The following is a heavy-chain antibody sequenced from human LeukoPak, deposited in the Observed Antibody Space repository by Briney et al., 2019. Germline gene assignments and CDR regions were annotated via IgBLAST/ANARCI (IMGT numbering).Heavy chain of an antibody. V-gene: IGHV1-18*04. D-gene: IGHD2-15*01. Sequence: ASVKVSFKSSGYTFTSYGISWVRQAPGQGLEWMGWISAYNGNTNYAQKLQGRVTMTTDTSTSTAYRELRSLRSDDTAVYYYARDRGYCSGGSCSENFDYWGQGTLVTVSS. CDR2: ISAYNGNT. CDR3: ARDRGYCSGGSCSENFDY. CDR1: GYTFTSYG. J-gene: IGHJ4*02.